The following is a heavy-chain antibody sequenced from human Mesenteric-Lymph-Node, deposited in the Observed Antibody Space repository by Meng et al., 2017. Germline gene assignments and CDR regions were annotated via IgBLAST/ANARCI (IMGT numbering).Heavy chain of an antibody. CDR3: ARGPYSSGWYHWFDP. CDR2: FDPEDGET. J-gene: IGHJ5*02. V-gene: IGHV1-24*01. Sequence: VLLGQAGAEVKKPGASVKVSCKVSGYTLTELSMHWVRQAPGKGLEWMGGFDPEDGETIYAQKFQGRVTMTEDTSTDTAYMELSSLRSEDTAVYYCARGPYSSGWYHWFDPWGQGTLVTVSS. CDR1: GYTLTELS. D-gene: IGHD6-19*01.